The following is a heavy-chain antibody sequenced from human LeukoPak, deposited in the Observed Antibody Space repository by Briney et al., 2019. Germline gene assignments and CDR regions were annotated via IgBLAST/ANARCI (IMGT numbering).Heavy chain of an antibody. D-gene: IGHD5-18*01. J-gene: IGHJ4*02. CDR1: GYTFTSYD. V-gene: IGHV1-8*03. Sequence: GESLKITCQGSGYTFTSYDINWVRQATGQGLEWMGWMNPNSGDSGYAQKFQGRVTITRNTSISTAYMELSSLRSEDTAVYYCARGMYSASVWGQGTLVTVSS. CDR2: MNPNSGDS. CDR3: ARGMYSASV.